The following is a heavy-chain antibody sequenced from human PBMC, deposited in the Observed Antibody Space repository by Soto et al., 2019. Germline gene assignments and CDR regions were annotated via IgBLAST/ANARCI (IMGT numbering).Heavy chain of an antibody. CDR1: SGSISGYY. Sequence: QVQLQESGPGLVKPSETLSLTCAVSSGSISGYYWSWIRQPPGKGLEWIGYIYYSGSTNDNPSLKSRVTIAVDTSKNQFSLKLSSVTAADTAVYYCARVLTGYWYFDLWGSGTLVIVSS. CDR3: ARVLTGYWYFDL. CDR2: IYYSGST. J-gene: IGHJ2*01. D-gene: IGHD7-27*01. V-gene: IGHV4-59*01.